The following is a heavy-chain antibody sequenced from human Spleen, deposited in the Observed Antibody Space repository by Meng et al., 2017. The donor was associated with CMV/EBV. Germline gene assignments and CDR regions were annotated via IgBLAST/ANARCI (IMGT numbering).Heavy chain of an antibody. CDR2: MNPNSGNT. D-gene: IGHD2-2*02. CDR1: GYTFTSYD. J-gene: IGHJ4*02. Sequence: ASVKVSCKASGYTFTSYDINWVRQAPGQGLEWLGWMNPNSGNTGYPQEFQGRVTMTRDTSINTAYMELSSLRSEDTAVYYCARVGIPYYFDYWGQGTLVTVSS. V-gene: IGHV1-8*01. CDR3: ARVGIPYYFDY.